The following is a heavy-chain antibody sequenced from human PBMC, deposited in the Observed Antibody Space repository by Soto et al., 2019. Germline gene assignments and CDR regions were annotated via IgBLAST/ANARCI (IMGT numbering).Heavy chain of an antibody. CDR2: ISYYGSKK. CDR3: ARDLKMGIQLGSDHAFEI. V-gene: IGHV3-30-3*01. D-gene: IGHD5-18*01. Sequence: QVQLVESGGGVVQPGRSLRLSCAASGFTFSSYAMHWVRQAPGTGLEGGAVISYYGSKKYYADSVKGRFTISRDNSKNTLYLQMNRLRAEDTAVYYCARDLKMGIQLGSDHAFEIWGQGTMVTVSS. J-gene: IGHJ3*02. CDR1: GFTFSSYA.